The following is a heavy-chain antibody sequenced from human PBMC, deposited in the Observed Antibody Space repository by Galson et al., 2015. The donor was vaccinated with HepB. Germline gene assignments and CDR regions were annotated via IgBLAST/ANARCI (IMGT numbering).Heavy chain of an antibody. D-gene: IGHD6-13*01. Sequence: SVKVSCKASGYTFTSYAMNWVRQAPGQGLEWMGWINTNNGNPTYAQGFTGRFVFSLDTSVSTAYLQISSLKAEDTAVYYCARGPRRQQLVLYWFDPCGQGTLVTVSS. CDR1: GYTFTSYA. V-gene: IGHV7-4-1*02. J-gene: IGHJ5*02. CDR2: INTNNGNP. CDR3: ARGPRRQQLVLYWFDP.